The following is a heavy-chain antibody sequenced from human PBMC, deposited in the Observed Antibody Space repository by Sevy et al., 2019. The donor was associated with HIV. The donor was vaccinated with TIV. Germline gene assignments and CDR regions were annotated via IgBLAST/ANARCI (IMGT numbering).Heavy chain of an antibody. CDR1: GYTFTGYY. CDR2: INPNSGGT. CDR3: AGERVYCSGGSCKPGGWFDP. J-gene: IGHJ5*02. V-gene: IGHV1-2*02. Sequence: ASVKVSCKASGYTFTGYYMHWVRQAPGQGLEWMGWINPNSGGTNYAQKFQGRVTMTRDTSISTAYMELSRLRSDDTAVYCCAGERVYCSGGSCKPGGWFDPWGQGTLVTVSS. D-gene: IGHD2-15*01.